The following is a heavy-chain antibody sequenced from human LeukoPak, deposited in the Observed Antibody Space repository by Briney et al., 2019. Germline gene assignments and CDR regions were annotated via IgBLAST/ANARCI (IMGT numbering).Heavy chain of an antibody. CDR1: GFTFSTYG. J-gene: IGHJ5*02. V-gene: IGHV3-30*02. D-gene: IGHD3-10*01. CDR2: IRYDGSNK. CDR3: ARGVSMRRGDEIYNWFDP. Sequence: GGSLRLSCAASGFTFSTYGMHWVRQAPGKGLEWVAFIRYDGSNKNYADSVKGRFTISRDNSKNTLYLQMNSLRPEDTAVYYCARGVSMRRGDEIYNWFDPWGQGTLVTVSS.